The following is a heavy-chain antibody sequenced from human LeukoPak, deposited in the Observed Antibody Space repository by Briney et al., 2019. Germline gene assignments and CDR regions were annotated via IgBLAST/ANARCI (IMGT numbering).Heavy chain of an antibody. CDR2: ISGSGGST. D-gene: IGHD2-15*01. CDR3: AKETVVVVAATPDAFDI. Sequence: QTGGSLRLSCAASGFTFSSYAMSWVRQAPGKGLEWVSGISGSGGSTHHADSVKDRFTISRDNSKNTLYLQMNSLRAEDTAVYYCAKETVVVVAATPDAFDIWGQGTMVTVSS. J-gene: IGHJ3*02. V-gene: IGHV3-23*01. CDR1: GFTFSSYA.